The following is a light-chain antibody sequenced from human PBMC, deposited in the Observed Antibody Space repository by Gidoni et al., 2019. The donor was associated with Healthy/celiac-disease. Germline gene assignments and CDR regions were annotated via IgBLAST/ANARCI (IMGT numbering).Light chain of an antibody. CDR3: QQSYSTPYS. V-gene: IGKV1-39*01. CDR1: QSISSN. Sequence: DIQMTQSPSSLSASVGDRVTITCRASQSISSNLNWYQQNPGKAPKLLIYAASSLQSGVPSRFSGSGSGTDFTLTISSLQPEAFATYYCQQSYSTPYSFGQGTKLEIK. CDR2: AAS. J-gene: IGKJ2*03.